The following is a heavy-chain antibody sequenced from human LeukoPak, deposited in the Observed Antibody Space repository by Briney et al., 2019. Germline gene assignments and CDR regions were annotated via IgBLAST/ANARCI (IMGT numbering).Heavy chain of an antibody. CDR2: IWYDGSKK. Sequence: QPGRSLRLSCAASGFSFDTHGMHWVRQAPGKGLEWVAVIWYDGSKKYYADSVKGRFTISRDNSKNTLYLQMNSLRAEDTAVYYCARDKPKYSSSWYLQLYYYYGMDVWGQGTTVTVSS. CDR1: GFSFDTHG. CDR3: ARDKPKYSSSWYLQLYYYYGMDV. V-gene: IGHV3-33*01. D-gene: IGHD6-13*01. J-gene: IGHJ6*02.